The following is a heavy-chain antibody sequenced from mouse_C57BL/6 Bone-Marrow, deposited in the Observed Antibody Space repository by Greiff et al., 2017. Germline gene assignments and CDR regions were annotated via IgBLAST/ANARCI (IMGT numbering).Heavy chain of an antibody. J-gene: IGHJ2*01. CDR3: ARSGLRSYFDC. D-gene: IGHD1-1*01. CDR1: GYAFSSSW. Sequence: QVQLQQSGPELVKPGASVKISCKASGYAFSSSWMNWVKQRPGKGLEWIGRIYPGDGDTNYNGKFKGKATLTADKSSSTAYMQLSSLTSEDSAVYFCARSGLRSYFDCWGQGTTLTVSS. V-gene: IGHV1-82*01. CDR2: IYPGDGDT.